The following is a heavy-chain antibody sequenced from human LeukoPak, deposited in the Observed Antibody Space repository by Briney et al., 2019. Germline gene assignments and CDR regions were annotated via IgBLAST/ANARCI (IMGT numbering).Heavy chain of an antibody. Sequence: GGSLRLSCAASGFTFSSYAMSWVRQAPGKGLEWVAVIWYDGSNKYYADSVKGRFTISRDNSKNTLDLQMNSLRAEDTAVYYCARDRSYDFWSGYSTPDYWGQGTLVTVSS. V-gene: IGHV3-33*08. D-gene: IGHD3-3*01. CDR1: GFTFSSYA. CDR3: ARDRSYDFWSGYSTPDY. CDR2: IWYDGSNK. J-gene: IGHJ4*02.